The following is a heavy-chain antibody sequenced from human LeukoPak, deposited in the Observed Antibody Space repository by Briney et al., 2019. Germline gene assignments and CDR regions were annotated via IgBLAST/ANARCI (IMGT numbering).Heavy chain of an antibody. CDR2: ISGSGGTT. J-gene: IGHJ4*02. CDR1: GFTFSSFA. CDR3: AKPFGFLEWLYGGYFDS. V-gene: IGHV3-23*01. D-gene: IGHD3-3*01. Sequence: GGSLRLSCAASGFTFSSFAMTWVRQAPGKGLEWVSAISGSGGTTYYADSVKGRFTISRDNSKNTLYLQLNSLTAEDTAVYYCAKPFGFLEWLYGGYFDSWGQGTLATVSS.